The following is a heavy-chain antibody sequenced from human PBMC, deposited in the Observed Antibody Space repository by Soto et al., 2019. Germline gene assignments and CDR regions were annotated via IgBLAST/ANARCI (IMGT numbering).Heavy chain of an antibody. CDR3: AREGGYYYDSSGSWFDP. CDR2: IKQDGSEK. CDR1: GFTFSSYW. D-gene: IGHD3-22*01. Sequence: PGGSLRLSCAASGFTFSSYWMSWVRQAPGKGLEWVANIKQDGSEKYYVDSVKGRFTISRDNAKNSLYLQMNSLRAEDTAVYYCAREGGYYYDSSGSWFDPWGQGTLVTVSS. J-gene: IGHJ5*02. V-gene: IGHV3-7*01.